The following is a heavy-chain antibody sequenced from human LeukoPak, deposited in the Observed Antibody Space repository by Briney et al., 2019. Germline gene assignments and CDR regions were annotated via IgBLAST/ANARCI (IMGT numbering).Heavy chain of an antibody. V-gene: IGHV3-9*01. J-gene: IGHJ4*02. Sequence: PGGSLRLSCEASGFSFDYYAMHWVRQVPGKGLEWVSGISWNSDDIDYADSVRGRFTISRDNAKNSLFLLMNSLRAGDTALYYCAKDRIGKNHGDYDSIDYWGQGTLVTVSS. CDR1: GFSFDYYA. CDR2: ISWNSDDI. CDR3: AKDRIGKNHGDYDSIDY. D-gene: IGHD4-17*01.